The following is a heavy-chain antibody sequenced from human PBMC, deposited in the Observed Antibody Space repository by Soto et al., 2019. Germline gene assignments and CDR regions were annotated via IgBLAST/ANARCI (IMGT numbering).Heavy chain of an antibody. Sequence: EVQLVESGGGLVQPGGSLRLSCAASAFTFRNYWMSWVRQAPGKGLECVAKIKQDGSEKYYVDSVKGRFTISRDNAKNSLYLQMKSLAVEDTAMYYCARASSSTSGAIDYWGQGTLVTVSS. CDR3: ARASSSTSGAIDY. V-gene: IGHV3-7*04. D-gene: IGHD2-2*01. J-gene: IGHJ4*02. CDR1: AFTFRNYW. CDR2: IKQDGSEK.